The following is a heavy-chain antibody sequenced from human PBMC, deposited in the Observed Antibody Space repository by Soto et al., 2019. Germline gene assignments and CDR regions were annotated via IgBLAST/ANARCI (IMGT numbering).Heavy chain of an antibody. D-gene: IGHD3-10*01. CDR1: GFTFKSYE. CDR3: ARGNTSIQGDLSHYNGLDV. Sequence: DEQLVESGGGLVQSGGSLRLSCEASGFTFKSYEVNWVRQAPGKGLEWISYITSSTRTTYYADSVKGRFTISRDNARKSVYLQMNSLRVEDTAIYYCARGNTSIQGDLSHYNGLDVWGQGTTVTVSS. J-gene: IGHJ6*02. V-gene: IGHV3-48*03. CDR2: ITSSTRTT.